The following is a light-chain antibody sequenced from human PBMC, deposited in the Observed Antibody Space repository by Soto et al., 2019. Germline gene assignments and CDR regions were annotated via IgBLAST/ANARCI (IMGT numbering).Light chain of an antibody. V-gene: IGKV1-39*01. Sequence: DIQMTQSPSSLSASVGDIVTITCRASQSISSFLKWYQQMPGKAPKLLIYAASILQSGVPSRFSGSGSGTDFTLTISGLQREDFATYYCQQSYSTLIFTFGPGTKVDIK. J-gene: IGKJ3*01. CDR2: AAS. CDR3: QQSYSTLIFT. CDR1: QSISSF.